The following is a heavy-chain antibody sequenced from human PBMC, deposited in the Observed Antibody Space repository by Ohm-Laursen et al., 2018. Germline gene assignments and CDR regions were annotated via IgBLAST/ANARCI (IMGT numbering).Heavy chain of an antibody. CDR1: GGSISSYY. CDR2: IYYSGST. CDR3: ARLWAAAETFDY. D-gene: IGHD6-13*01. J-gene: IGHJ4*02. Sequence: GTLSLTCTVSGGSISSYYWSWIQQPPGTGLEWIGYIYYSGSTNYNPSLKSRVTISVDTSKNQFSLKLISGTAADTAVYYCARLWAAAETFDYWGQGTLVTVSS. V-gene: IGHV4-59*08.